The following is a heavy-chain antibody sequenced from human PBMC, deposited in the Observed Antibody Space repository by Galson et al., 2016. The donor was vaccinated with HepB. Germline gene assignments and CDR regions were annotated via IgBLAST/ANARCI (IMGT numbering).Heavy chain of an antibody. V-gene: IGHV5-51*03. J-gene: IGHJ4*02. D-gene: IGHD3-10*01. CDR3: ARPMLRGAIDY. CDR2: VYPADSDT. CDR1: GYDFTRFW. Sequence: QSGAEVKKPGEFVKISCKASGYDFTRFWIGWVRQTPGKGLEWMGIVYPADSDTEYRPSFQGQVTISADKSSTTAYLQLNSLRASDTAIYYCARPMLRGAIDYWGQGTLLIVSS.